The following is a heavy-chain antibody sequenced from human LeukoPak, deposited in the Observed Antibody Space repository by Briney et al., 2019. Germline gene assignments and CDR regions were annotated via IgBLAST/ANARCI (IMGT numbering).Heavy chain of an antibody. CDR1: GGSMSSYY. CDR3: ATLPRGTQPPDYFYH. CDR2: ISYTGRT. J-gene: IGHJ1*01. Sequence: SETLSLTCTVSGGSMSSYYWSWIGQPPGKGMECIGSISYTGRTNYNPSLKSRITISVDTSKNQFSLKLSSVTAADTAVYYCATLPRGTQPPDYFYHWGQGTLVTVSS. V-gene: IGHV4-59*08. D-gene: IGHD1-1*01.